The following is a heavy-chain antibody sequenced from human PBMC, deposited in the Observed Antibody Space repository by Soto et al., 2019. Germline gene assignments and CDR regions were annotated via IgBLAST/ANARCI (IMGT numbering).Heavy chain of an antibody. V-gene: IGHV3-53*02. CDR1: GFTVGYNY. J-gene: IGHJ4*02. CDR3: ARKTDSGGNGGF. CDR2: IYSNGDT. D-gene: IGHD2-15*01. Sequence: EVRLVETGGGLIQPGGSLRLSCAVSGFTVGYNYMYWVRQPPGKGLEWVSLIYSNGDTRYADSVAGRFTVSRDSSKNTLYLQMNNLRYEDTAVYYCARKTDSGGNGGFWGQGTLVTFSS.